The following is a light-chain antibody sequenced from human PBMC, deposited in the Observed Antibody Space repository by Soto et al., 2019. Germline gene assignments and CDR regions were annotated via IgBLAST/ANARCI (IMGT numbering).Light chain of an antibody. CDR2: DVS. Sequence: QSALTQPASVSGSPGQSITISCTGTSSDVGGYNYVSWYQQHPGKAPQLMIYDVSNRPSGVSYRFSGSKSGNTASLTISGLQAEDEAAYYCSSYTTSSTLVFGGGTKVTVL. CDR3: SSYTTSSTLV. V-gene: IGLV2-14*01. CDR1: SSDVGGYNY. J-gene: IGLJ3*02.